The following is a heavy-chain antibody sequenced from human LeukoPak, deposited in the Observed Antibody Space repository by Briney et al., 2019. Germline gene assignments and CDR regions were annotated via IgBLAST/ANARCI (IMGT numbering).Heavy chain of an antibody. V-gene: IGHV3-11*03. Sequence: GGSLRLSCQGSGFILNVYYMGWFRLAPGKGLEWLGYISSTGFYTTYADSVRGRFTISRDNSKNLLFLQMNNLRAEDTAVYYCARKLGGAQCGGDCFFDHWGQGTRVAVSS. J-gene: IGHJ4*03. D-gene: IGHD2-21*02. CDR1: GFILNVYY. CDR2: ISSTGFYT. CDR3: ARKLGGAQCGGDCFFDH.